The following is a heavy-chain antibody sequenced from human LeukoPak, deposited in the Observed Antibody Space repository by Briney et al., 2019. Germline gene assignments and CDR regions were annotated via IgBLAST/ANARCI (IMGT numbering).Heavy chain of an antibody. CDR3: ARGYSKYDDYYYAMDV. Sequence: ASVKVSCKASGYIFSTYGISWVRQAPGQGLEWMGWISAYNGSTNYAQNLQGRVTMTTDTSTSTAYMELRSLRSDDTAVYYCARGYSKYDDYYYAMDVWGQGTTVTVSS. CDR2: ISAYNGST. V-gene: IGHV1-18*01. J-gene: IGHJ6*02. CDR1: GYIFSTYG. D-gene: IGHD4-11*01.